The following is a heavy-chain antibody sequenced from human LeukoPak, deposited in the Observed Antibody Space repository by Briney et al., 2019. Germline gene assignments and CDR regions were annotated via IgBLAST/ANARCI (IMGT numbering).Heavy chain of an antibody. V-gene: IGHV3-30*18. Sequence: GGSLRLSCAASGFTFSNYALSWVRQAPGKGLEWVAVISYDGSDPYYADPVKGRFTVSRDNSKNTLYLQMNSRRAEDTAVYYCAKLGCSSTRCYINYWGEGTLVTVSS. CDR3: AKLGCSSTRCYINY. CDR2: ISYDGSDP. D-gene: IGHD2-2*01. J-gene: IGHJ4*02. CDR1: GFTFSNYA.